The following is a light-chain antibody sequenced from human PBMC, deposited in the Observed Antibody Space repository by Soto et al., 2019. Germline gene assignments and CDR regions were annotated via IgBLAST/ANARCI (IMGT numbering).Light chain of an antibody. V-gene: IGLV2-23*01. Sequence: QSALTQPASVSGSPGQSITISCTGTSSDVGGYNLVSWYQQHPGKAPKLMIYEGNKRPSGVPNRFSGSKSGNTASLTIAGLHAEEEDYYYCCSYAGSSALYVFGTGTKLTVL. J-gene: IGLJ1*01. CDR1: SSDVGGYNL. CDR3: CSYAGSSALYV. CDR2: EGN.